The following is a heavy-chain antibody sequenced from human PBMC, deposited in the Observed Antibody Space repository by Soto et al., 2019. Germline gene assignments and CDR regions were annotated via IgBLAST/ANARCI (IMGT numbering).Heavy chain of an antibody. CDR1: GFSFSTYG. CDR3: VRERGPFDAFDM. J-gene: IGHJ3*02. Sequence: QVQLLDSGGGVVQPGTSLRLSCAASGFSFSTYGMHWVRQAPGKGLEWVAVVWSNGVNNYYADSVRGRFTISRDNSKNSLFLQMNSLKAEETAVYYCVRERGPFDAFDMWGQGTMVTVYS. CDR2: VWSNGVNN. V-gene: IGHV3-33*01.